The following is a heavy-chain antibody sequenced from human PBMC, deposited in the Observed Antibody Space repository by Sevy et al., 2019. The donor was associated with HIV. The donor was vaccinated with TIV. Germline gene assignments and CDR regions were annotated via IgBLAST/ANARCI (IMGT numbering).Heavy chain of an antibody. J-gene: IGHJ6*02. CDR3: ARCGGYSDYGMDV. CDR2: IGSGGDA. Sequence: GGSLRLSCGASGFTLSSYDMHWVRQAAGKGLEWVSGIGSGGDAYYPGTVKGRFTISRENAKNSLYLQMNSLRAGDTAVYYCARCGGYSDYGMDVWGQGTTVTVSS. V-gene: IGHV3-13*01. D-gene: IGHD5-12*01. CDR1: GFTLSSYD.